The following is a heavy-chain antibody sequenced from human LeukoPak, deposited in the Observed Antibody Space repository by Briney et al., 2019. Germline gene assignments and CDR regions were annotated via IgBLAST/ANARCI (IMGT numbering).Heavy chain of an antibody. J-gene: IGHJ4*02. CDR2: ISGSGDST. V-gene: IGHV3-23*01. Sequence: GGSLRLSCAASGFTFSSYAMSWVRQAPGKGLEWVSAISGSGDSTYYADSVKGRFTISRDKSRSTLYLQMGSLRAEDSAVYYCARTSGWYQGFLDYWGQGTLVTVSS. CDR3: ARTSGWYQGFLDY. D-gene: IGHD6-19*01. CDR1: GFTFSSYA.